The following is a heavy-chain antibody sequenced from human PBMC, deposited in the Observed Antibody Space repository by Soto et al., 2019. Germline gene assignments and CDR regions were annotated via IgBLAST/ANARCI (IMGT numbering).Heavy chain of an antibody. Sequence: PGGSLRLSCAASGFTFSSYAMSWVRQAPGKGLEWVSAISGSGGSTYYADSVKGRFTISRDNSKNTLYLQMNSLRAEDTAVYYCAKFMLSNLGYCSSTSCYSSNGMDVWGQGTTVTVSS. CDR1: GFTFSSYA. CDR2: ISGSGGST. V-gene: IGHV3-23*01. J-gene: IGHJ6*02. CDR3: AKFMLSNLGYCSSTSCYSSNGMDV. D-gene: IGHD2-2*01.